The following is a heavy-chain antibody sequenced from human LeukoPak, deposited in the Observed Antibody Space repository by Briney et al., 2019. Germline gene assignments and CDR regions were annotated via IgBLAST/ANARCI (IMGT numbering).Heavy chain of an antibody. CDR1: GFTFGKNA. D-gene: IGHD6-6*01. CDR3: ARELVPYYFDY. Sequence: GGSLRLSCVVSGFTFGKNAMTWVRQVPGKGLEWVSSISGTGEDIYYADSVKGRFTISRDNSKNTLYLQMSYLRREDTAVYYCARELVPYYFDYWGQGTLVTVSS. V-gene: IGHV3-23*01. J-gene: IGHJ4*02. CDR2: ISGTGEDI.